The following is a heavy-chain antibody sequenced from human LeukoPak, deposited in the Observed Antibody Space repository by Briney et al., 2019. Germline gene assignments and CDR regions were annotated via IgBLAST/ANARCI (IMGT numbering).Heavy chain of an antibody. CDR1: GFAFSSYT. V-gene: IGHV3-23*01. CDR2: ITGSGGST. Sequence: PGGSLRLSCAASGFAFSSYTMGWVRQAPGKGLEWVSAITGSGGSTYYADSVKGRFTISRDSSKNTLYLQMNSLRAEDTAVCYCAKKTSYCGGDCYPYYFDHWGQGTLVTVSS. CDR3: AKKTSYCGGDCYPYYFDH. D-gene: IGHD2-21*02. J-gene: IGHJ4*02.